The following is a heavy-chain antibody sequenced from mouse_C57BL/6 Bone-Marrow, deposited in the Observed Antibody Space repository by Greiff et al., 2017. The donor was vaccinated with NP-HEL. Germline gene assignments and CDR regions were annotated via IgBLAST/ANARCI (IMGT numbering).Heavy chain of an antibody. D-gene: IGHD2-3*01. CDR3: AKGGGYCWYFDV. CDR1: GFSLTSYG. J-gene: IGHJ1*03. V-gene: IGHV2-5*01. Sequence: VKLMESGPGLVQPSQSLSITCTVSGFSLTSYGVHWVRQSPGKGLEWLGVIWRGGSTDYTAAFMSRLSITKDNSKSQVFFKMNSLQADDTAIYYCAKGGGYCWYFDVWGTGTTVTVSS. CDR2: IWRGGST.